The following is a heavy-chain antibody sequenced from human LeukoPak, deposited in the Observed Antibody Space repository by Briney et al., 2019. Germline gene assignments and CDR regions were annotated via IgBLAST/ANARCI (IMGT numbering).Heavy chain of an antibody. Sequence: PGGSLRLSCEASGFTFSSYAMSWVRQSPGKGLEWVSGITNSGDNTYYPDPVKGRFTISRDNSRNTIYLQMNSLRAEDTAIYFCARKECGSTSCYTREYFQYWGQGTLVTVSS. J-gene: IGHJ1*01. CDR3: ARKECGSTSCYTREYFQY. CDR2: ITNSGDNT. V-gene: IGHV3-23*01. D-gene: IGHD2-2*02. CDR1: GFTFSSYA.